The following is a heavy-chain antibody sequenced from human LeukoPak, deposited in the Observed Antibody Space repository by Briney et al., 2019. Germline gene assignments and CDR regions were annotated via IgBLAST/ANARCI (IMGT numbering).Heavy chain of an antibody. D-gene: IGHD6-13*01. J-gene: IGHJ3*02. CDR2: IYSGGST. Sequence: GGSLRLSCAASGFTVSSNYMSWVRQAPGKGLEWVSVIYSGGSTYYADSVKGRFTISRDNAKNSLYLQMNSLRAEDTAVYYCARDRDSSSWYRDAFDIWGQGTMVTVSS. CDR1: GFTVSSNY. CDR3: ARDRDSSSWYRDAFDI. V-gene: IGHV3-66*01.